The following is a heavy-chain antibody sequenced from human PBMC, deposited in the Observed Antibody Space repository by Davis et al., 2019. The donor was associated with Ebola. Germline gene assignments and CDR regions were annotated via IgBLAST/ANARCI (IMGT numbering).Heavy chain of an antibody. CDR2: ISSSSSYT. J-gene: IGHJ4*02. CDR1: GFTFSSYG. Sequence: PGGSLRLSCAASGFTFSSYGMHWIRQAPGKGLEWVSYISSSSSYTNYADSVKGRFTISRDNAKNSLYLQMNSLRAEDTAVYYCAKDQHSSGWLFDYWGQGTLVTVSS. V-gene: IGHV3-21*05. D-gene: IGHD6-19*01. CDR3: AKDQHSSGWLFDY.